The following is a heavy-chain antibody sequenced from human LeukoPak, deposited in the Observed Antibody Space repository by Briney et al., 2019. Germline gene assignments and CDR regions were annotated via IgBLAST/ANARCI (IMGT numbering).Heavy chain of an antibody. Sequence: PGGSLRLSCAASGFTFSSYAMSWVRQAPGKGLEWVSAISGSGGSTYYADSVKGRFTISRDNSKNTLYLQMNSLRAEDTAVYFCARGYDSGVSFYWGQGTLVTVSS. CDR1: GFTFSSYA. D-gene: IGHD3-10*01. V-gene: IGHV3-23*01. CDR3: ARGYDSGVSFY. J-gene: IGHJ4*02. CDR2: ISGSGGST.